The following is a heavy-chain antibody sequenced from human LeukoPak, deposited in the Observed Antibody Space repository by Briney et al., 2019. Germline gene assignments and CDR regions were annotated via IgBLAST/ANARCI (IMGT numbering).Heavy chain of an antibody. J-gene: IGHJ5*02. V-gene: IGHV4-34*09. CDR3: ARGQADAIKFDP. CDR1: GGSFSGYY. Sequence: SETLSLTCAVYGGSFSGYYWSWIRQPPGKGLEWIGYIYYSGSTYYNPSLKSRVTISVDTSKNQFSLKLSSVTAADTAVYYCARGQADAIKFDPWGQGTLVTVSS. CDR2: IYYSGST.